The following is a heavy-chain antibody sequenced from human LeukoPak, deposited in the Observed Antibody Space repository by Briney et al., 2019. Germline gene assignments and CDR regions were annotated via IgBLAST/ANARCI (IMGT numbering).Heavy chain of an antibody. CDR2: IYYSGST. D-gene: IGHD6-6*01. Sequence: SETVSLTCTVSGGSISSGDYYWSWIRQPPGKGLEWIGYIYYSGSTYYNPSLKSRVTISVDTSKNQFSLKLSSVTAADTALYYCARVGIAARPRERFDPWGQGTLVTVSS. CDR3: ARVGIAARPRERFDP. CDR1: GGSISSGDYY. V-gene: IGHV4-30-4*08. J-gene: IGHJ5*02.